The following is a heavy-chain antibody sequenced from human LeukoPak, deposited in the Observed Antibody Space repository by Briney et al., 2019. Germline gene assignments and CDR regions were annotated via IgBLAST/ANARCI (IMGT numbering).Heavy chain of an antibody. CDR2: INTNTGKP. Sequence: ASVKVSCKASGYTFTSYAMSWVRQAPGQGLEWMGWINTNTGKPTYAQGFTGRFVFSLDSSVSTAYLQINSLNAEGTAVYYCARAAALDYWGPGTLVTVSS. V-gene: IGHV7-4-1*02. J-gene: IGHJ4*02. CDR3: ARAAALDY. D-gene: IGHD2-2*01. CDR1: GYTFTSYA.